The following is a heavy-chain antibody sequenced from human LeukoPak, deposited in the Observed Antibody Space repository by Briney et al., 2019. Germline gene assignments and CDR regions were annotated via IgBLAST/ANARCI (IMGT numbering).Heavy chain of an antibody. D-gene: IGHD4-17*01. CDR1: GYTLTELS. CDR2: FDPEDGET. CDR3: ATTSGDYGVTTCDY. J-gene: IGHJ4*02. Sequence: ASVKVSCKVSGYTLTELSMHWVRQAPGKGLEWMGGFDPEDGETIYAQKFQGRVTMTEDTSTDTAYMELSSLRSEDTAVYYCATTSGDYGVTTCDYWGQGTLVTVSS. V-gene: IGHV1-24*01.